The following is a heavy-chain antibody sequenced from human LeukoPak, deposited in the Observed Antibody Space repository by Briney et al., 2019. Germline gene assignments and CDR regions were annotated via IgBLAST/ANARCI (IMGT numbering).Heavy chain of an antibody. CDR3: ARAPRSYSSSPGAY. V-gene: IGHV4-38-2*02. J-gene: IGHJ4*02. D-gene: IGHD6-13*01. Sequence: SETLSLTCTVSGYSISSGYYWGWIRQPPGKGLEWIGSIYHSGSTYYNPSLKSRVTISVDTSKNQFSLKLSSVTAADTAVYYCARAPRSYSSSPGAYWGQGTLVTVSS. CDR2: IYHSGST. CDR1: GYSISSGYY.